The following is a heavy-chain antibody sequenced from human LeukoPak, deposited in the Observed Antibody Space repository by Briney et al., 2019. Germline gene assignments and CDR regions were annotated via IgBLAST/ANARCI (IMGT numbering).Heavy chain of an antibody. CDR1: GGSIGRTSYY. D-gene: IGHD3-3*01. J-gene: IGHJ4*02. Sequence: PSETLSLTCTVSGGSIGRTSYYWGWIRQPPGQGLEWIGTIYNTGSTYYNPSLKSRVTIPVDTSKNQFSLKLSSVTAADTALYYCAAGSGYFFDFWGQGTLVTVSS. V-gene: IGHV4-39*01. CDR3: AAGSGYFFDF. CDR2: IYNTGST.